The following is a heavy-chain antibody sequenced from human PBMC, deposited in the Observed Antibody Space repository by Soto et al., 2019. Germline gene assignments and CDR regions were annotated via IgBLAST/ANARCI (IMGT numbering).Heavy chain of an antibody. V-gene: IGHV4-30-2*01. J-gene: IGHJ4*02. D-gene: IGHD5-12*01. CDR3: ASSNGYDYDY. CDR2: IYHSGST. Sequence: SETLSLTCAVSGGSISSGGYSWSWIRQPPGKGLEWIGYIYHSGSTYYNPSLKSRVTISVDRSKNQFSLKLSSVTAADTAVYYCASSNGYDYDYWGQGTLVTVSS. CDR1: GGSISSGGYS.